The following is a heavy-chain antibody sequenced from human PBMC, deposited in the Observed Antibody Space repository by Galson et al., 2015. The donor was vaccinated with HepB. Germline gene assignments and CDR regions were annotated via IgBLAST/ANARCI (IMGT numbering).Heavy chain of an antibody. CDR3: AKIDIYCFDY. CDR2: ISGSGGNK. CDR1: GFTFSSYA. Sequence: SLRLSCAASGFTFSSYAMSWVRQAPGKGLEWVSDISGSGGNKYYADSVKGRFTISRDNSKNTLYLQMNSLRAEDTAVYYCAKIDIYCFDYWGQGTLVTVSS. D-gene: IGHD2-15*01. J-gene: IGHJ4*02. V-gene: IGHV3-23*01.